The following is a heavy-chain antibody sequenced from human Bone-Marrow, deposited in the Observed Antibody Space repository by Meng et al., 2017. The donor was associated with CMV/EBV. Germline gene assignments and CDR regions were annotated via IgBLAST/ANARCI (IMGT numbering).Heavy chain of an antibody. D-gene: IGHD2-2*01. CDR3: ARFVVVPAAIPFLYFDY. V-gene: IGHV1-58*01. CDR2: IVVGSGNT. Sequence: SVKVSCKATGFTFTRSAVQWVRQARGQRLEWIGWIVVGSGNTNYAQKFQERVTITRDMSTSTAYMELSSLRSEDTAVYYCARFVVVPAAIPFLYFDYWGQGTLVTVSS. CDR1: GFTFTRSA. J-gene: IGHJ4*02.